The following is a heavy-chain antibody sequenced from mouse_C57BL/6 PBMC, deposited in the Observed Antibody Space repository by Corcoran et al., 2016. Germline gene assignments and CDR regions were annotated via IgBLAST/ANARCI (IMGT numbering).Heavy chain of an antibody. V-gene: IGHV3-6*01. J-gene: IGHJ1*03. Sequence: DVQLQESGPGLVKPSQSLSLNCSVTGYSITSGYYWNWIRQFPGNKLEWMGYISYDGSNNYNPSLKNRISITRDTSKNQFFMKLNSVTTEDTATYYCARDNGSSYGWYFDVWGTGTTVTVSS. D-gene: IGHD1-1*01. CDR1: GYSITSGYY. CDR3: ARDNGSSYGWYFDV. CDR2: ISYDGSN.